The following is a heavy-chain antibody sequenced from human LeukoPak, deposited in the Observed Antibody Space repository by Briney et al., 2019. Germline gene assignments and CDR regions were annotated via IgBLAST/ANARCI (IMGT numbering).Heavy chain of an antibody. J-gene: IGHJ4*02. CDR1: GYSFPSYW. Sequence: GESLKISCEGSGYSFPSYWVAWVRQMSGKGLEWMGIIYPGDPDTRYSPSFQGQVTISAAKSFSTAYLQWSNLKASDTAMYYCARSSTFYDSSGYTLPFDYWGQGTLVTVSS. V-gene: IGHV5-51*01. D-gene: IGHD3-22*01. CDR2: IYPGDPDT. CDR3: ARSSTFYDSSGYTLPFDY.